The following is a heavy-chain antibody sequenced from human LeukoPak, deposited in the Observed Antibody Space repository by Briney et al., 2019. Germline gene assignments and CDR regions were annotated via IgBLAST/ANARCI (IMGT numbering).Heavy chain of an antibody. V-gene: IGHV1-18*01. CDR1: GYTFTSYG. CDR3: ARDGPYYDFWSGNDAFDI. D-gene: IGHD3-3*01. CDR2: ISGYIGNT. Sequence: GASVKVSCKASGYTFTSYGISWVRQAPGQGLEWMGWISGYIGNTNYAQKLQGRVTMTTDTSTSTAYMELRSLRSDDTAVYYCARDGPYYDFWSGNDAFDIWGQGTMVTVSS. J-gene: IGHJ3*02.